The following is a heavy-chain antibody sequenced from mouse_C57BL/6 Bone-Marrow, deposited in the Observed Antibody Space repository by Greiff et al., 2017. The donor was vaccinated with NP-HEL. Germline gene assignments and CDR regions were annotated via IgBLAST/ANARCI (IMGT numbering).Heavy chain of an antibody. J-gene: IGHJ2*01. CDR3: ARSLLGTVVAYYFDY. D-gene: IGHD1-1*01. Sequence: EVQGVESGGGLVQPGGSLSLSCAASGFTFTDYYMSWVRQPPGKALEWLGFIRNKANGYTTEYSASVKGRFTISRDNSQSILYLQMNALRAEDSATYYCARSLLGTVVAYYFDYWGQGTTLTVSS. CDR2: IRNKANGYTT. CDR1: GFTFTDYY. V-gene: IGHV7-3*01.